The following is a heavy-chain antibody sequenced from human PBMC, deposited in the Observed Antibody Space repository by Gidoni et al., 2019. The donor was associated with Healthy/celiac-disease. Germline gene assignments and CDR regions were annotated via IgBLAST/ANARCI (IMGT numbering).Heavy chain of an antibody. J-gene: IGHJ5*02. CDR2: ISGSGGST. CDR3: AKDSLMITFGGVIDP. D-gene: IGHD3-16*01. Sequence: EVQLLESGGGLVQPGGSLRLSCAASGFTFSSYAMSWVRQAPGKGLEWVAAISGSGGSTYYADSVKGRFTISRDNSKNTLYLQMNSLRAEDTAVYYCAKDSLMITFGGVIDPWGQGTLVTVSS. V-gene: IGHV3-23*01. CDR1: GFTFSSYA.